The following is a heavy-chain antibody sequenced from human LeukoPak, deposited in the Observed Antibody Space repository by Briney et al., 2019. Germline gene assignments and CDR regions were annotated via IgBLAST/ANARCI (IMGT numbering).Heavy chain of an antibody. J-gene: IGHJ4*02. CDR1: GLTVSSSY. V-gene: IGHV3-53*01. CDR2: IDRNSAT. D-gene: IGHD5-24*01. CDR3: ARAMTTTTRYFHY. Sequence: PGGSLRLSCAASGLTVSSSYMNWVRQAPGKGLEWVSVIDRNSATHYADSVKGRFTISRGNSKNTLYLQMNSLTAEDTAVYYCARAMTTTTRYFHYGGQGTLVTVSS.